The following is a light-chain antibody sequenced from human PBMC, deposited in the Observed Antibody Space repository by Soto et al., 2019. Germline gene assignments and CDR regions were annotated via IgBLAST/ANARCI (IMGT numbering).Light chain of an antibody. V-gene: IGKV3-20*01. CDR1: QTVSINY. Sequence: EIVLAESPGALSFSPGGRATVSCRASQTVSINYLAWCQKRPGQAPRLLIYGASTRAAGIPDRFSGSGYVNEFTLAITRLEPEDSAVYFCQHYTGPPAAFGQGTRLEIK. CDR2: GAS. CDR3: QHYTGPPAA. J-gene: IGKJ5*01.